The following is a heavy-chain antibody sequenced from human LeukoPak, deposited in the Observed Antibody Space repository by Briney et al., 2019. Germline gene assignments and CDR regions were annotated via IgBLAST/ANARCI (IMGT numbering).Heavy chain of an antibody. CDR1: GFTFSSYW. J-gene: IGHJ4*02. V-gene: IGHV3-7*01. CDR3: ARNPWELLLYFDY. D-gene: IGHD1-26*01. CDR2: IKQGGSEK. Sequence: SGGSLRLSCAASGFTFSSYWMSWVRQAPGKGLEWVANIKQGGSEKYYVDSVKGRFTISRDNAKNSLYLQMNSLRAEDTAVYYCARNPWELLLYFDYWGQGTLVTVSS.